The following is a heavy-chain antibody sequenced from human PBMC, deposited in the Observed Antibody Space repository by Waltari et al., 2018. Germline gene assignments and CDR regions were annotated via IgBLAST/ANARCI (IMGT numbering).Heavy chain of an antibody. Sequence: QVQLQESGPGLVKPSQTLSLTCTVSGGSISSGSYYWSWIRQPAGKGLEWIGRIYTSGSTHYNPALKGRGTISVDTSKTQFSVKRSSGTAGDTAGYYCAREGGIAAGVGGFDYWGQGTLVTVSS. D-gene: IGHD6-13*01. J-gene: IGHJ4*02. CDR3: AREGGIAAGVGGFDY. CDR2: IYTSGST. V-gene: IGHV4-61*02. CDR1: GGSISSGSYY.